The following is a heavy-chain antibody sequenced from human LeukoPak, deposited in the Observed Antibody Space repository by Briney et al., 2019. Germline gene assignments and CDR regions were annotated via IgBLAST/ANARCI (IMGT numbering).Heavy chain of an antibody. Sequence: SETLSLTCSVSGGSISSYYWSWIRQPPGKGLEWIGYIYYTGSTNYNPSLKSRVTISVDTSKNQFSLKLSSVTAADTAVYFCARDARTLYDILTGGFDPWGQGTLVTVSS. CDR1: GGSISSYY. CDR3: ARDARTLYDILTGGFDP. CDR2: IYYTGST. V-gene: IGHV4-59*01. D-gene: IGHD3-9*01. J-gene: IGHJ5*02.